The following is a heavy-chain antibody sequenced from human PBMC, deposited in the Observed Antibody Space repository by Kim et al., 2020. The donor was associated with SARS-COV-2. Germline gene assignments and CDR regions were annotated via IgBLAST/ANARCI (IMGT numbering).Heavy chain of an antibody. CDR3: ARGAPTSCYRCDWFDP. J-gene: IGHJ5*02. D-gene: IGHD2-2*01. Sequence: SVKGRFTISRDNAKNSLYLQMNSLRAEDTAVYYCARGAPTSCYRCDWFDPWGQGTLVTVSS. V-gene: IGHV3-11*01.